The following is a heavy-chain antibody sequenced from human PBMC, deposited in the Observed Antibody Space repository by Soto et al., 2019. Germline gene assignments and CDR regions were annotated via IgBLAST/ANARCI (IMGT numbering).Heavy chain of an antibody. CDR2: TYYKSKWYY. CDR3: ARGSWDDVSGHYYMDV. Sequence: PSQTLSLTCDISWASVSRNSAGCNWIRQTPSRGLEWLGRTYYKSKWYYTYAASVKSRITVSPDTSKNQFSLQLTSVTPEDTAVYYCARGSWDDVSGHYYMDVWDKGTTVTVSS. D-gene: IGHD1-1*01. V-gene: IGHV6-1*01. J-gene: IGHJ6*03. CDR1: WASVSRNSAG.